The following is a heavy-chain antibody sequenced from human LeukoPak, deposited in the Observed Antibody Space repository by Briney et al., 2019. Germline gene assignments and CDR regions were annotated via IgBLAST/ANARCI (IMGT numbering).Heavy chain of an antibody. V-gene: IGHV3-23*01. Sequence: GGSLRLSCAASGFTFSSYAMSWVRQAPGKGLEWVSAICGSGGSTYYADPVEGRFTISRDNSKDTLYLQMRSLRAEDTAVYYCAKGDYNRYYYDRDVGGKGTTVTVSS. J-gene: IGHJ6*03. D-gene: IGHD4-11*01. CDR2: ICGSGGST. CDR3: AKGDYNRYYYDRDV. CDR1: GFTFSSYA.